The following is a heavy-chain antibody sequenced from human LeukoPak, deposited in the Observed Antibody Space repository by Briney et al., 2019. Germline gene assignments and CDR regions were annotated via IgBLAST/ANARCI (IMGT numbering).Heavy chain of an antibody. CDR2: MNPNSGNT. Sequence: ASVKVSCKASGYTFTSYDINWVRQATGQGLEWMGWMNPNSGNTGYAKKFQGRVTLTRNTSISTAYMELSSLRSEDTAVYYCARALGSASWTDYWGQGTLVTVSS. CDR1: GYTFTSYD. V-gene: IGHV1-8*01. J-gene: IGHJ4*02. D-gene: IGHD3/OR15-3a*01. CDR3: ARALGSASWTDY.